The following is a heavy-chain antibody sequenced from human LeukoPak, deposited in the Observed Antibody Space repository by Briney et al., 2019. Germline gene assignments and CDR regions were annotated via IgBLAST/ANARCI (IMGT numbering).Heavy chain of an antibody. CDR3: AREGRDTAGYFDY. D-gene: IGHD5-18*01. CDR2: TYSGGST. V-gene: IGHV3-53*01. CDR1: GFTVSSIF. J-gene: IGHJ4*02. Sequence: PGGSLRLSCAASGFTVSSIFMSWVRQAPGKGLEWVSVTYSGGSTYYADSVKGRFTISRDNSKITLYLQMNSLRAEDTAVYYCAREGRDTAGYFDYWGQGSLVTVSS.